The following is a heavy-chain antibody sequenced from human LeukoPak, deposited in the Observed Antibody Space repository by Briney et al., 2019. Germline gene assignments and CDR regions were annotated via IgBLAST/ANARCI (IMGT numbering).Heavy chain of an antibody. CDR2: ISGSGGST. CDR1: GFTFSSYA. D-gene: IGHD3-22*01. V-gene: IGHV3-23*01. J-gene: IGHJ3*02. Sequence: PRGSLRLSCAASGFTFSSYAISWVRQAPGKGLEWVSAISGSGGSTYYTDSVKGRFTISRDNSKNTLYLQMNSLRAEDTAVYQCAKGRYYHDNSDAFEIWGQGTMVTVSS. CDR3: AKGRYYHDNSDAFEI.